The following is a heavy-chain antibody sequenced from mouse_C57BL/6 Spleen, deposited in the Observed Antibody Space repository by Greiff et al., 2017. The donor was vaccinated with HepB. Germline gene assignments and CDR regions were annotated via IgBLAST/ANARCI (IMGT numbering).Heavy chain of an antibody. V-gene: IGHV5-4*01. Sequence: EVKLVESGGGLVKPGGSLKLSCAASGFTFSSYAMSWVRQTPEKRLEWVATISDGGSYTYYPDNVKGRFTISRDNAKNNLYLQMSQLKSEDTAMYYCARDRDGSSYRAWFAYWGQGTLVTVSA. J-gene: IGHJ3*01. CDR1: GFTFSSYA. D-gene: IGHD1-1*01. CDR2: ISDGGSYT. CDR3: ARDRDGSSYRAWFAY.